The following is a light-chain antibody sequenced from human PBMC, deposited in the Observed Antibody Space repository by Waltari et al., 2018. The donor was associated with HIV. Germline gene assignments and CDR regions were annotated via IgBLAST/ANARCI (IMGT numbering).Light chain of an antibody. CDR3: QQYYNIPRT. V-gene: IGKV1-NL1*01. J-gene: IGKJ2*01. CDR2: DAS. CDR1: QVISNS. Sequence: DIQMTQSPSSLSASVGDRVTITCRASQVISNSLAWYQQKPGKAPKLLILDASRLESGVPSRFSGSGGGADFTLTITTLQAEDFATYFCQQYYNIPRTFGQGTEVEV.